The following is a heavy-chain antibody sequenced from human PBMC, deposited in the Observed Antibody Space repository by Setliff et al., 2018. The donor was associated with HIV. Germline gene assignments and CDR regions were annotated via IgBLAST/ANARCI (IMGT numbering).Heavy chain of an antibody. CDR3: ARVFGPPALDHGVQPFDP. J-gene: IGHJ5*02. CDR1: GYSFINYA. Sequence: GASVKVSCKASGYSFINYAINWLRQAPGRGLEWMGWIHTEQGFPMYAQGFTGRFVFSLDTSVSTAYLQISSLKAEDTAVYYCARVFGPPALDHGVQPFDPWGQGTLVTVSS. CDR2: IHTEQGFP. V-gene: IGHV7-4-1*02. D-gene: IGHD3-10*02.